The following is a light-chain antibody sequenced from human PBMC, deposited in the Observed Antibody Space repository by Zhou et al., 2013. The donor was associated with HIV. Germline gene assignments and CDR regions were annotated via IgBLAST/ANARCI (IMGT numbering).Light chain of an antibody. CDR2: DAS. V-gene: IGKV1-33*01. CDR3: QQYDNLPRYS. CDR1: QDISNY. Sequence: DIQMTQSPSSLSASVGDRVTITCQASQDISNYLNWYQQKPGKAPKLLIYDASNLETGVPSRFSGSGSGTDFTFTISSLQPDDIATYYCQQYDNLPRYSFGQGTKLEIK. J-gene: IGKJ2*03.